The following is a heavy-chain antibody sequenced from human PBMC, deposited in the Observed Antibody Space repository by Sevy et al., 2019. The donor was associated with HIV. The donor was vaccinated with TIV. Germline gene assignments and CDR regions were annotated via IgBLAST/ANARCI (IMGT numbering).Heavy chain of an antibody. J-gene: IGHJ1*01. CDR2: ISFDGSNK. V-gene: IGHV3-30-3*01. D-gene: IGHD1-1*01. CDR3: ALERLSSDVAEYFQN. Sequence: GGYLRLYCAASGFTFTLYSMHWVRQAPGKGLEWVATISFDGSNKHYADSVNGRFTISRDNSQNSLYLQMNSLRTEDTAVYYCALERLSSDVAEYFQNWGQGTLVTVSS. CDR1: GFTFTLYS.